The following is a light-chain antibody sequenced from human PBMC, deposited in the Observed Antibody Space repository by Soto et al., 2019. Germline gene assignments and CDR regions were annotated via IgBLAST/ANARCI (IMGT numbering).Light chain of an antibody. CDR3: QQYGSSPRT. J-gene: IGKJ1*01. V-gene: IGKV3-20*01. CDR2: GAS. Sequence: EIVLTQSPGTLSLSPGERATLSCRASHSFSSSYLAWYQQKPGQAPRLLIYGASSRATGIPDRFSGSGSGTDFTLTISSLEPEDFAVYYCQQYGSSPRTFGQGTKVEIK. CDR1: HSFSSSY.